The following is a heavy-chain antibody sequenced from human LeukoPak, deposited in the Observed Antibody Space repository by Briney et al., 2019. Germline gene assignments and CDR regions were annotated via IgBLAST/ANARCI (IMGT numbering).Heavy chain of an antibody. Sequence: SETLSLTXAVYGGSFSGYYWSWIRQPPGKGLEWIGEINHSGSTNYNPSLKSRVTISVDTSKNQFSLKLSSVTAADTAVYYCARESTVTRYFDLWGRGTLVTVSS. CDR2: INHSGST. V-gene: IGHV4-34*01. CDR3: ARESTVTRYFDL. J-gene: IGHJ2*01. CDR1: GGSFSGYY. D-gene: IGHD4-17*01.